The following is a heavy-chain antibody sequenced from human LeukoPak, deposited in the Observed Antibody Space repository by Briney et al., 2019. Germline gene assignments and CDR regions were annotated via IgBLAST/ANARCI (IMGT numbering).Heavy chain of an antibody. V-gene: IGHV4-4*07. CDR2: IYTSGST. CDR1: GGSISSYY. CDR3: ARRFDGSSWYYYQVHHFDY. D-gene: IGHD6-13*01. J-gene: IGHJ4*02. Sequence: PSETLSLTCTVSGGSISSYYWSWIRQPAGKGLEWIGRIYTSGSTNYNPSLKSRVPISVDTSKNQFSLKLSSVTAADTAVYYCARRFDGSSWYYYQVHHFDYWGQGTLVTVSS.